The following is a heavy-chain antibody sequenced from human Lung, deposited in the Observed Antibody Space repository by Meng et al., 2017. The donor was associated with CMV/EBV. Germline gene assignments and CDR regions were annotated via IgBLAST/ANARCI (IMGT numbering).Heavy chain of an antibody. D-gene: IGHD6-19*01. J-gene: IGHJ4*02. CDR2: ISSSSRHI. CDR1: GFTFRSYK. Sequence: GESLRLSCAASGFTFRSYKMKWARQAPGKGLAWVSTISSSSRHIEYADSVKGRFTISRDNAKNSLYLQMNSLRGEDTAVYYCVGQQWRSTGQRFDYWGQGTLVTVSS. CDR3: VGQQWRSTGQRFDY. V-gene: IGHV3-21*06.